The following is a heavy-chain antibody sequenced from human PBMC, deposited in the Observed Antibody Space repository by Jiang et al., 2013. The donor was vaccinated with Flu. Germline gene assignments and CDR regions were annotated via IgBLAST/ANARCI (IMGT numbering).Heavy chain of an antibody. CDR2: INPSGGST. J-gene: IGHJ6*02. Sequence: SCKASGYTFTSYYMHWVRQAPGQGLEWMGIINPSGGSTSYAQKFQGRVTMTRDTSTSTVYMELSSLRSEDTAVYYCARKPVEGSPIYYYYGMDVWGQGTTVTVSS. CDR1: GYTFTSYY. V-gene: IGHV1-46*01. D-gene: IGHD3-10*01. CDR3: ARKPVEGSPIYYYYGMDV.